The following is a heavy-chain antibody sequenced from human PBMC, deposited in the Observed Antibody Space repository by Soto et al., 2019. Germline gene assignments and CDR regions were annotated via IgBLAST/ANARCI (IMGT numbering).Heavy chain of an antibody. Sequence: ITLKESGPTLVKPTETLTLTCTFFGFSLNTDGVGVGWIRQPPRKALEWLALIYRDDDKRYSPSLESRLTITKHTSKNQVVLTMTNMEPVDTATYYGVHTMGPRISDYWGQGTQVTVSS. CDR2: IYRDDDK. CDR1: GFSLNTDGVG. J-gene: IGHJ4*02. V-gene: IGHV2-5*02. D-gene: IGHD3-16*01. CDR3: VHTMGPRISDY.